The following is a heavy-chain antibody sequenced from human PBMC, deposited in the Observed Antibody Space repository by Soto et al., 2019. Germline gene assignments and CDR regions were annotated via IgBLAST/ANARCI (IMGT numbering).Heavy chain of an antibody. Sequence: QVQLVESGGGVVQPGRSLRLSCAASRFTFSSYGMHWVRQAPGKGLEWVAVISYDGSNKYYADSVKGRFTISRDNSKNTLYLQMNSLRAEDTAVYYCAKLPDSSGYYPDYWGQGTLVTVSS. CDR2: ISYDGSNK. D-gene: IGHD3-22*01. CDR3: AKLPDSSGYYPDY. CDR1: RFTFSSYG. V-gene: IGHV3-30*18. J-gene: IGHJ4*02.